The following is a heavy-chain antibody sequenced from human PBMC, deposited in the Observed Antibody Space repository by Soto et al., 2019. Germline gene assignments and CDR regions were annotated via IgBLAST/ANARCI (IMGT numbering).Heavy chain of an antibody. CDR3: ARDWGSSYCYYGMDV. D-gene: IGHD3-16*01. V-gene: IGHV3-53*01. CDR1: GFTVSSNY. CDR2: IYSGGST. Sequence: GGSLRLSCAASGFTVSSNYMSWVRQAPGKGLEWVSVIYSGGSTYYADSVKGRLTISRDNSKNTLYLQMNSLRAEDTAVYYCARDWGSSYCYYGMDVWGQGTTVTVSS. J-gene: IGHJ6*02.